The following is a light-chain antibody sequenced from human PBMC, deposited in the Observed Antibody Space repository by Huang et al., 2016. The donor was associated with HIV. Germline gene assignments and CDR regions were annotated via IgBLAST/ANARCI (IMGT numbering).Light chain of an antibody. CDR3: QQYASSCFT. J-gene: IGKJ2*01. CDR2: GAS. Sequence: EIVLTQSPATLSLSPGQKATLFCRASQTVTDNYLAWYQQKPGQAPRLLVFGASNRVNDIPARFSGSGSGTDFTLSISRLEPEDFALYFCQQYASSCFTFGQGTNLEI. CDR1: QTVTDNY. V-gene: IGKV3-20*01.